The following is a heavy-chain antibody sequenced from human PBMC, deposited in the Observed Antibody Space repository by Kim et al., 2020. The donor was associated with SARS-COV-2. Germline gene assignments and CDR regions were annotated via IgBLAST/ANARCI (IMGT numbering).Heavy chain of an antibody. V-gene: IGHV5-10-1*01. Sequence: NYSPSFQGHVTISADKSLSTAYLQWSSLTASDTAMYYCARRKRNYYYGMDVWGQGTTVIVSS. J-gene: IGHJ6*02. CDR3: ARRKRNYYYGMDV.